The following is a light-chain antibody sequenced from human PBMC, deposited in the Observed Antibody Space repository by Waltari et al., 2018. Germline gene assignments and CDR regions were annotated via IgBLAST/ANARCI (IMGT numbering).Light chain of an antibody. CDR3: QKYVRLPVT. J-gene: IGKJ1*01. CDR2: VAS. Sequence: SCRASQSVGKSLAWYQQKSGQAPRLLIYVASTRATGIPDRFSASGFGTDFSLTISRLEPEDFAVYYCQKYVRLPVTFGQGTKVEIK. CDR1: QSVGKS. V-gene: IGKV3-20*01.